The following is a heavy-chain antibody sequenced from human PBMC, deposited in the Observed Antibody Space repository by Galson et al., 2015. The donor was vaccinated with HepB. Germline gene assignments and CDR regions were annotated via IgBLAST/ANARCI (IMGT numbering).Heavy chain of an antibody. CDR3: ARAGWGPLWFGELPNYYYYGMDV. J-gene: IGHJ6*02. CDR1: GFTFSSYG. D-gene: IGHD3-10*01. Sequence: SPRLSCAASGFTFSSYGMHWVRQAPGKGLEWVAVIWYDGSNKYYADSVKGRFTISRDNSKNTLYLQMNSLRAEDTAVYYCARAGWGPLWFGELPNYYYYGMDVWGQGTTVTVSS. CDR2: IWYDGSNK. V-gene: IGHV3-33*01.